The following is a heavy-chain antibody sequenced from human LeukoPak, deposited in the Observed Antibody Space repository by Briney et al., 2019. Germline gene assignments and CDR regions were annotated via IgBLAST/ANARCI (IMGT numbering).Heavy chain of an antibody. D-gene: IGHD3-10*01. J-gene: IGHJ4*02. V-gene: IGHV3-15*01. CDR1: GFTFSNAW. Sequence: GGSLRLSCAASGFTFSNAWMSWVRQAPGKGLEWVGRIKSKTDGGTTDYAAPVKGRFTISRDDSKNTLYLQMNSLKTEDTAVYYCTTEASGTYYYGSGSYFFDYWGQGTLVTVSS. CDR3: TTEASGTYYYGSGSYFFDY. CDR2: IKSKTDGGTT.